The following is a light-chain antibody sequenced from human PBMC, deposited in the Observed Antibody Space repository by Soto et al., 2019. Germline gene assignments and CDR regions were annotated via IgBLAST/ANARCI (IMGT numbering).Light chain of an antibody. V-gene: IGKV1-33*01. CDR2: DAS. Sequence: DIQMTQSPSSLSASVGDRVTITCQASQDISNYLNWCQQKPGKAPKLLIYDASNLETGVPSRFSGSGSGTDFTFTISSLQPEDIATYYCQQYDNLPSTFGPGTKVDIK. CDR3: QQYDNLPST. CDR1: QDISNY. J-gene: IGKJ3*01.